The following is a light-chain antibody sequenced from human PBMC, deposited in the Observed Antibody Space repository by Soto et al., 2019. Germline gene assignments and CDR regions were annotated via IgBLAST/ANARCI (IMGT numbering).Light chain of an antibody. J-gene: IGLJ2*01. CDR2: EVS. Sequence: QSALTQPASVSGSPGQSITISCIGTSSDVGTYNLVSWYQHHPGKAPKLLIYEVSQRPSGISTRFSGSKSGNTASLTISGLQAEDEADYYCCSYAGSGLGVFGGGTKLTVL. V-gene: IGLV2-23*02. CDR1: SSDVGTYNL. CDR3: CSYAGSGLGV.